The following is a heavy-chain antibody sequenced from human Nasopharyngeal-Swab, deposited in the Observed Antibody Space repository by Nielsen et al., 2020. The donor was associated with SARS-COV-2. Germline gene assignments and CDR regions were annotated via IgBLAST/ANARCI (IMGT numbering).Heavy chain of an antibody. CDR2: ISGSGGSR. Sequence: WIRQPPGKGLEWVSAISGSGGSRYYADTVKGRFTISRDNTKNTLNLQMNSLRAEVTAVYYGAKDDPLFQVTYYGMDVWGQGTTVTVSS. J-gene: IGHJ6*02. D-gene: IGHD2-21*02. CDR3: AKDDPLFQVTYYGMDV. V-gene: IGHV3-23*01.